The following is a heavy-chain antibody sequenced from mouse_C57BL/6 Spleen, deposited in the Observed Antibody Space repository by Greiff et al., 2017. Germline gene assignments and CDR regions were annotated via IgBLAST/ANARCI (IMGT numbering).Heavy chain of an antibody. D-gene: IGHD6-1*01. Sequence: VQLQQSGPVLVKPGASVKMSCKASGYTFTDYYMNWVKQSHGKSLEWIGVINPYNGGTSYNQKFKGKATLTVDKSSSTAYMELNSLTSEDSAVYYCARGSPLRHFDYWGQGTTLTVSS. CDR1: GYTFTDYY. V-gene: IGHV1-19*01. CDR2: INPYNGGT. J-gene: IGHJ2*01. CDR3: ARGSPLRHFDY.